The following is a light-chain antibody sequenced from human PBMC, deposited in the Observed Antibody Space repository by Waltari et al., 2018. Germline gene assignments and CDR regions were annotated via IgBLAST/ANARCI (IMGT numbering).Light chain of an antibody. Sequence: DIQMTQSPSTLSASVGDRVTITCRASQSVNARLAWYQQKPGKAPKLLIYTASNLERGVPSRFSGSASGTEFTLAISSLQPEDFATYYCQQYSSYPWTFGQGT. CDR1: QSVNAR. V-gene: IGKV1-5*03. CDR2: TAS. J-gene: IGKJ1*01. CDR3: QQYSSYPWT.